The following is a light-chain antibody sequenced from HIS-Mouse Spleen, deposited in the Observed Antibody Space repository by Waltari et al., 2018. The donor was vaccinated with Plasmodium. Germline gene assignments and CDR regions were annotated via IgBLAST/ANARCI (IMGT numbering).Light chain of an antibody. CDR1: NLGDKI. CDR3: QAWDSSTDYV. V-gene: IGLV3-1*01. J-gene: IGLJ1*01. Sequence: SYELTQPPSVSVSPRQTANITPTADNLGDKITCWYRQKPGQSPVLVIYQDSKRPSGIPERFSGSNSGNTATLTISGTQAMDEADYYCQAWDSSTDYVFGTGTKVTVL. CDR2: QDS.